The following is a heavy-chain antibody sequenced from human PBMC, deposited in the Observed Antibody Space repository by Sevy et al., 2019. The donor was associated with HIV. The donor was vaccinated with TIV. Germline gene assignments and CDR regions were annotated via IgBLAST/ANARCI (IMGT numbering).Heavy chain of an antibody. V-gene: IGHV3-53*01. CDR3: ARGKLDYGDYYYFDY. J-gene: IGHJ4*02. CDR1: GFTVSTKY. CDR2: IYSANST. Sequence: GGSLRLSCAASGFTVSTKYMSWVRQAPGKGLEWVSVIYSANSTYYTDSVKGRFTTSSDNSKNTVYLQMNSLRAEDTAVYYCARGKLDYGDYYYFDYWGQGTLVTVSS. D-gene: IGHD4-17*01.